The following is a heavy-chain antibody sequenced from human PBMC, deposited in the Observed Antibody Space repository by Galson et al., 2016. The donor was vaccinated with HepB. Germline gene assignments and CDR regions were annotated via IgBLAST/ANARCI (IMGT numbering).Heavy chain of an antibody. Sequence: SLRLSCAASGFTFSSYAMYWVRQAPGKGLKWVAVISYDGSDKYYADSVKGRFTISRDSSKNTLYLQMNSLRAEDTAVYYCAKPPNSITMVRGVMVDWGQGTLSPSLQ. CDR3: AKPPNSITMVRGVMVD. V-gene: IGHV3-30*18. CDR1: GFTFSSYA. D-gene: IGHD3-10*01. J-gene: IGHJ4*02. CDR2: ISYDGSDK.